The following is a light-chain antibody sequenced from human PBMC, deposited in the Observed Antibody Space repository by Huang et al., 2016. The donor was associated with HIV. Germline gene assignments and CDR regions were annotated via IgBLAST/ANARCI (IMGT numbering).Light chain of an antibody. CDR2: AAS. Sequence: DIQMTQSPPSLSASVGDRVIITCRASQSISNYVNWYRQKPGIAPNLLIYAASILQSGVPSRFSGSGSGTDCTLTIDTLQPEDFATYYCQQSNSSPYTFGQGTKLEIK. CDR3: QQSNSSPYT. V-gene: IGKV1-39*01. CDR1: QSISNY. J-gene: IGKJ2*01.